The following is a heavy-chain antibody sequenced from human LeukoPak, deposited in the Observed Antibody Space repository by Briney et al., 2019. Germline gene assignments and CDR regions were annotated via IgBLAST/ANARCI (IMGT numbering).Heavy chain of an antibody. V-gene: IGHV1-2*02. D-gene: IGHD3-22*01. CDR2: INPNSGGT. CDR3: AKDSEQNYYDSSGYYPRYFDL. CDR1: GYTFTGYY. J-gene: IGHJ2*01. Sequence: ASVKVSCKASGYTFTGYYMHWVRQAPGQGLEWMGWINPNSGGTNYAQKFQGRVTITADKSTSTAYMELSSLRSEDTAVYYCAKDSEQNYYDSSGYYPRYFDLWGRGTLVTVSS.